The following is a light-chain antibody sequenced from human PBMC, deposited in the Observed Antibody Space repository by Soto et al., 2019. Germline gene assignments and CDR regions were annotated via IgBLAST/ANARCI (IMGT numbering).Light chain of an antibody. Sequence: IVLTQSPATLSLSPGERATLSCRASQSVSSYLAWYQQKPGQAPRLLIYDASNRATGIPARFSGSGSGTDFTLTIRSLEPEDVAVYYCQQRSNWPPKGTFGQGTKVEIK. CDR1: QSVSSY. J-gene: IGKJ1*01. CDR3: QQRSNWPPKGT. V-gene: IGKV3-11*01. CDR2: DAS.